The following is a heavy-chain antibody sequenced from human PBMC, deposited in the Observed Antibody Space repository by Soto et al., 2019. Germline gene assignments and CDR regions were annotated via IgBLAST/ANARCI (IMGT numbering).Heavy chain of an antibody. Sequence: QVQLVESGGGVVQPGRSLRLSCAGSGFTFSNYGLHWVRQAPGKGLEWVAVISYDGSHKYYADSVKGRFTISRDNSNDILYLQMASLRAEDTPVYYSARDGAPRYFGRSSCLPAGAYWAQGTLVSVSS. CDR3: ARDGAPRYFGRSSCLPAGAY. CDR2: ISYDGSHK. CDR1: GFTFSNYG. D-gene: IGHD2-15*01. V-gene: IGHV3-30*03. J-gene: IGHJ4*02.